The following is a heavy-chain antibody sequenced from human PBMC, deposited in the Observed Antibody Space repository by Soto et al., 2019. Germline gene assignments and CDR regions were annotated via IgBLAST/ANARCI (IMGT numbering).Heavy chain of an antibody. CDR3: AKDTQQWLAPRYFDY. CDR2: ISGSGGST. J-gene: IGHJ4*02. V-gene: IGHV3-23*01. Sequence: GGSLRLSCAASGFTFSSYAMSWVRQAPGKGLEWVSAISGSGGSTYYADSVKGRFTISRDNSKNTLYLQMNSLRAEDTAVYYCAKDTQQWLAPRYFDYWGQGTLVTVSS. CDR1: GFTFSSYA. D-gene: IGHD6-19*01.